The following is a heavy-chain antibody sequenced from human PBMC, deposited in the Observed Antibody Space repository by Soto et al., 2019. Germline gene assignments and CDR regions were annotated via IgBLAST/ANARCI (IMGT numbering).Heavy chain of an antibody. J-gene: IGHJ4*02. D-gene: IGHD3-3*02. CDR1: GFTFSDHY. CDR3: TRVRLGSIRSSDY. CDR2: IKNKANSYTT. Sequence: EVQLVESGGGLVQPEGSLRLSCAASGFTFSDHYMDWVRQAPGKGLEWVGRIKNKANSYTTAYAAPVKGRFIISRDDSKNSVCLQMNRLKTDDTAVYYCTRVRLGSIRSSDYWGQGILVTVSS. V-gene: IGHV3-72*01.